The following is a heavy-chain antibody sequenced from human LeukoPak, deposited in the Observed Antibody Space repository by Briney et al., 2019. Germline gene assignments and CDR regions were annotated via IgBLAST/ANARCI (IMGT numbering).Heavy chain of an antibody. CDR1: GGSISSYY. Sequence: PSETLSLTCTVSGGSISSYYWSWIRQPPGKGLEWIGYIYYSGSTNYNPSLKSRVTISVDTSRNQFSLKLSSVIAADTAVYYCARTTEGYCSSASCFGFSYSYYMDVWGKGTTVTISS. J-gene: IGHJ6*03. V-gene: IGHV4-59*01. CDR3: ARTTEGYCSSASCFGFSYSYYMDV. CDR2: IYYSGST. D-gene: IGHD2-2*01.